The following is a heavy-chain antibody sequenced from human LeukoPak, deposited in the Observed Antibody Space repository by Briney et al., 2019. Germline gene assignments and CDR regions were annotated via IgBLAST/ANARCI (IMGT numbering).Heavy chain of an antibody. J-gene: IGHJ3*02. CDR2: ISSSSSYI. CDR3: ARDPGVVRGVIIGRDAFDI. Sequence: GGSLRLSCAASGFTFSSYSMNWVRQAPGKGLEWVSSISSSSSYIYYADSVKGRFTISRDNAKNSLYLQVNSLRAEDTAVYYCARDPGVVRGVIIGRDAFDIWGQGTMVTVSS. V-gene: IGHV3-21*01. CDR1: GFTFSSYS. D-gene: IGHD3-10*01.